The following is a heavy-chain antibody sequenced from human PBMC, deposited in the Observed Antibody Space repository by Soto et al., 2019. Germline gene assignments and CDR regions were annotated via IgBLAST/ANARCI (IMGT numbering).Heavy chain of an antibody. CDR3: ARGTRGRYSYGYHDY. V-gene: IGHV1-2*04. CDR1: GYTFTGYY. D-gene: IGHD5-18*01. J-gene: IGHJ4*02. CDR2: INPNSGGT. Sequence: QVQLVQSGAEVKKPGASVKVSCKASGYTFTGYYMHWVRQAPGQGLEWMGWINPNSGGTNYAQKFQGWATMTRDTPSSTAYMELSRLRADDTAVYYCARGTRGRYSYGYHDYWGQGTLVTVSS.